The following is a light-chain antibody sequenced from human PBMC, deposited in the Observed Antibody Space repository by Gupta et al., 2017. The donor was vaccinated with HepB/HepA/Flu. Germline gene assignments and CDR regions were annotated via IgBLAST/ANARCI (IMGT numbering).Light chain of an antibody. Sequence: EIVLTQSPGTLSLSPGERATLSCRASQSVSSIYLAWYQQKPGQAPRRLIYGASSRATGTPDRFSDSGSGTDFTLTISRLEAEDFAVYYCQQYGSSPPTTFGQGTRLEIK. V-gene: IGKV3-20*01. CDR2: GAS. J-gene: IGKJ5*01. CDR3: QQYGSSPPTT. CDR1: QSVSSIY.